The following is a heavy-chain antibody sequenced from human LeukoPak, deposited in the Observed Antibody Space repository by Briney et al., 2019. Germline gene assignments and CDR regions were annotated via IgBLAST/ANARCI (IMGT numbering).Heavy chain of an antibody. Sequence: PGGSLRLSCAAFGFTFSSYGMTWVRQAPGKGLEWVANIQQGGSGKYYVDSVKGRFTISRDNAKNSLYLQMNSLRAEDTAVYYCARDPDYGGSGFFGDSWGQGTLVTVSS. CDR2: IQQGGSGK. D-gene: IGHD4-23*01. J-gene: IGHJ4*02. CDR1: GFTFSSYG. V-gene: IGHV3-7*01. CDR3: ARDPDYGGSGFFGDS.